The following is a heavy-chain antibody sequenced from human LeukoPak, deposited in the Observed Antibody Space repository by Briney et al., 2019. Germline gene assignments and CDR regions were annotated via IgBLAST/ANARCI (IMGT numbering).Heavy chain of an antibody. CDR1: GFTFTSSA. CDR2: IVVGSGNT. V-gene: IGHV1-58*01. D-gene: IGHD3-22*01. Sequence: TAVKGSCKASGFTFTSSAVQWVRQPRGQRLEWIGWIVVGSGNTNYAQKFQERVTITRDMSTSLVYMELSSLRSEDTAVYYCAAEAAYYYDSRDAFDVWGQGTMDTVSS. CDR3: AAEAAYYYDSRDAFDV. J-gene: IGHJ3*01.